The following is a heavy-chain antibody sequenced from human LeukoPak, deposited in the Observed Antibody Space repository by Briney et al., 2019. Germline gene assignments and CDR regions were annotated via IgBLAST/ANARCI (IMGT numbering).Heavy chain of an antibody. CDR1: GSSFSDYT. J-gene: IGHJ3*02. D-gene: IGHD2-21*01. V-gene: IGHV3-21*01. CDR3: ARDESGDNDAFDI. Sequence: GGSLRLSCAASGSSFSDYTMNWVRLAPGKGLEWVSSISGSSNYIYYADSVKGRFTISRGNAKNSLYLQMNSLRVEDTAVYYCARDESGDNDAFDIWGQGTMVTVSS. CDR2: ISGSSNYI.